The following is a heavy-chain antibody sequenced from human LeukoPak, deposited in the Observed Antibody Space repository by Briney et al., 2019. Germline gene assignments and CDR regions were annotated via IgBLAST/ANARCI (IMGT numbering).Heavy chain of an antibody. CDR3: ARTTGNQLLSFT. D-gene: IGHD2-2*01. CDR2: INPSGGST. Sequence: ASVKVSCKASGYTFTSYFMHWVRQAPGQGLEWMGIINPSGGSTTYAQQFQGRVTMTRDTSTSTVYMELSSLRSEDTAVYYCARTTGNQLLSFTWGQGTLVTVSS. V-gene: IGHV1-46*01. J-gene: IGHJ5*02. CDR1: GYTFTSYF.